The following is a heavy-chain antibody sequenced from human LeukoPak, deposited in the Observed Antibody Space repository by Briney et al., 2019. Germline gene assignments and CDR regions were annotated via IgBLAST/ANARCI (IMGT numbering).Heavy chain of an antibody. Sequence: GGSLRLSCAASGFTFSSYWMTWVRQAPGKGLEWAANIKEDGGEKYHVDSVKGRFAISRDTAKNSLHLQMNSLRAEDTAVYYCARMNTDAFDIWGQGTMVTVSS. J-gene: IGHJ3*02. CDR1: GFTFSSYW. CDR2: IKEDGGEK. D-gene: IGHD4-11*01. CDR3: ARMNTDAFDI. V-gene: IGHV3-7*05.